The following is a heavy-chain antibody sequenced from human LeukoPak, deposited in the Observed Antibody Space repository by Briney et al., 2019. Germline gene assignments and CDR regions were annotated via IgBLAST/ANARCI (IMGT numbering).Heavy chain of an antibody. J-gene: IGHJ4*02. CDR2: IYYSGST. D-gene: IGHD3-16*01. V-gene: IGHV4-39*07. Sequence: SETLSLTCTVSGGSISSSSYYWGWIRQPPGKGLEWIGSIYYSGSTYYNPSLKSRVTISVDTSKNQFSLKLSSVTAADTAVYYCARAQIWGYGQYYFDSWGQGTLVTVSS. CDR3: ARAQIWGYGQYYFDS. CDR1: GGSISSSSYY.